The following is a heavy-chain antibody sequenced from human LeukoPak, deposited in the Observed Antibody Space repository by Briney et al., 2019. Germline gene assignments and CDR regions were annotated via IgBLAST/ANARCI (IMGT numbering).Heavy chain of an antibody. V-gene: IGHV3-21*04. Sequence: PGGSLRLSCAASGFTFSSYSMNWVRQAPGKGLEWVSSISSSSSYIYYADSVEGRFTISRDNSKNTLYLQMNSLRAEDTAVYYCAVQRTLWQQVLDHWGQGTLVTVSS. CDR2: ISSSSSYI. CDR3: AVQRTLWQQVLDH. CDR1: GFTFSSYS. J-gene: IGHJ4*02. D-gene: IGHD6-13*01.